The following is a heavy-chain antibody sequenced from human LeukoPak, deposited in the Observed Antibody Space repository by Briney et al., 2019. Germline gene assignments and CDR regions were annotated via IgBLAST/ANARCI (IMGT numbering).Heavy chain of an antibody. Sequence: GGSLRLSCAASGFTFSSYGMHWVRQAPGKGLEWVAVISYDGSNKYYADSVKGRFTISRDNSKNTLYLQMNSPRPEDTAVYYCVKSWIHLIKAMDYWGQGTLVTVSS. CDR1: GFTFSSYG. J-gene: IGHJ4*02. D-gene: IGHD5-18*01. V-gene: IGHV3-30*18. CDR2: ISYDGSNK. CDR3: VKSWIHLIKAMDY.